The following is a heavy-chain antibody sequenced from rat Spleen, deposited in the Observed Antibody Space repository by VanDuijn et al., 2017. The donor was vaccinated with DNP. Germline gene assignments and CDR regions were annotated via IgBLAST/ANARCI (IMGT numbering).Heavy chain of an antibody. V-gene: IGHV4-2*01. CDR3: AKGPNYGGWSDYFDY. D-gene: IGHD1-11*01. J-gene: IGHJ2*01. Sequence: EVKLVESGGGLVQPGRSLKLSCAASGFNFNDYWMGWVRQAPGKGLEWIGQINTDSRTINYIPSLKEKITISRDNVQNTLYLQMSKVGSEDTAIYYCAKGPNYGGWSDYFDYWGQGVMVTVSS. CDR2: INTDSRTI. CDR1: GFNFNDYW.